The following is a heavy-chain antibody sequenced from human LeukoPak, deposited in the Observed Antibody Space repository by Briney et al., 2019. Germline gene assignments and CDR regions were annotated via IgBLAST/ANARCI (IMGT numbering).Heavy chain of an antibody. D-gene: IGHD6-19*01. CDR3: ARGAVAGRIGYFQH. J-gene: IGHJ1*01. CDR2: VSSSGSTI. Sequence: GGSLRLSCAASGFTFSSCEMYWVRQDPGEGRVGGSYVSSSGSTIYYADSVKGRFTISRDNAKNSLYLQMNSLRAEDTAVYYCARGAVAGRIGYFQHWGQGTLVSVSS. V-gene: IGHV3-48*03. CDR1: GFTFSSCE.